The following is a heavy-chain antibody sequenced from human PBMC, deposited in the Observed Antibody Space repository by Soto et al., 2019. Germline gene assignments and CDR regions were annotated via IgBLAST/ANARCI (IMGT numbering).Heavy chain of an antibody. D-gene: IGHD3-22*01. CDR3: ARESAYYYDSSASWWGY. CDR1: GFTFSSYL. V-gene: IGHV3-74*01. Sequence: GGSLRLSCAASGFTFSSYLMHWVRQAPGKGLVWVSRINSDGSSTSYADSVKGRFTISRDNAKNTLYLQMNSLRAEDTAVYYCARESAYYYDSSASWWGYWGQGTLVTVSS. CDR2: INSDGSST. J-gene: IGHJ4*02.